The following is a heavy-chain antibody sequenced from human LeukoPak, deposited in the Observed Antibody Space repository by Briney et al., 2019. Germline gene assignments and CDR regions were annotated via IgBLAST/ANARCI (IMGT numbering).Heavy chain of an antibody. CDR3: AREGSSSV. D-gene: IGHD6-6*01. CDR2: IDHSGTT. V-gene: IGHV4-30-4*01. J-gene: IGHJ4*02. CDR1: GGSISSGDSY. Sequence: SQTLSLTSTVSGGSISSGDSYWTWIRQPPGKGLEWIGYIDHSGTTYYNPSLKSRVTISADTSKNQFSLKVSSVSDADTAVYYCAREGSSSVWGQGTLVTVSS.